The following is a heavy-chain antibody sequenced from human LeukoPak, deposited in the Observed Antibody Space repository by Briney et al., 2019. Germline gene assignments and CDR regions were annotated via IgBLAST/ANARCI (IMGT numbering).Heavy chain of an antibody. CDR1: GFTFRSYS. Sequence: GGSLRLSCAASGFTFRSYSMEWVRQAPGKGLEWVSSISSSSSYIYYADSVKGRFTISRDNAKNSLHLQMNSLRAEHTAVYYCARDPVHYYDSSGYYLNYYYYYMDVWGKGTTVTVSS. CDR2: ISSSSSYI. CDR3: ARDPVHYYDSSGYYLNYYYYYMDV. J-gene: IGHJ6*03. D-gene: IGHD3-22*01. V-gene: IGHV3-21*01.